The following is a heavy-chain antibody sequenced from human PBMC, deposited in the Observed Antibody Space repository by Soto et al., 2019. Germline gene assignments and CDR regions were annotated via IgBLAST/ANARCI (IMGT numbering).Heavy chain of an antibody. V-gene: IGHV3-30*03. D-gene: IGHD3-3*01. J-gene: IGHJ6*02. CDR3: AILQKYYDSVMDV. CDR2: ISYDGSNK. CDR1: GFTFSSYS. Sequence: VQLVESGGGLVKPGGSLRLSCAASGFTFSSYSMNWVRQAPGKGLEWVAVISYDGSNKYYADSVKGRFTISRDNSKNTLYLQMNSLRAEDTAVYYCAILQKYYDSVMDVWGQGTTVTVSS.